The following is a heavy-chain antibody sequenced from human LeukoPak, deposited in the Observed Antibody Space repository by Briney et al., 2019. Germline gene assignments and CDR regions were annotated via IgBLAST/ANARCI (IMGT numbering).Heavy chain of an antibody. CDR1: GFTFSSYD. D-gene: IGHD3-22*01. V-gene: IGHV3-48*03. CDR2: ISSSGSTI. J-gene: IGHJ3*02. CDR3: AREDRVDSSGYYSIDAFDI. Sequence: PGGSLRLSCAASGFTFSSYDMNWVRQAPGKGLEWVSYISSSGSTIYYADSVKGRFTISRDNAKNSLYLQMNSLRAEDTAVYYCAREDRVDSSGYYSIDAFDIWGQGTMVTVSS.